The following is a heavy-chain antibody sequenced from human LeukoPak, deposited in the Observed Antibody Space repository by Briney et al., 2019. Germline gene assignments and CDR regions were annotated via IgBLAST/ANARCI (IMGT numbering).Heavy chain of an antibody. Sequence: PGGSLRLSCAASGFTFSDHYMDWVRQAPGKGLEWVGRVRNKANSYITMYAASVKGRFTISRNDSENSLYLQMNSLKTEDTAVYYCAKAWSSDWYDYWGQGTLVTVSS. D-gene: IGHD6-19*01. CDR2: VRNKANSYIT. V-gene: IGHV3-72*01. J-gene: IGHJ4*02. CDR3: AKAWSSDWYDY. CDR1: GFTFSDHY.